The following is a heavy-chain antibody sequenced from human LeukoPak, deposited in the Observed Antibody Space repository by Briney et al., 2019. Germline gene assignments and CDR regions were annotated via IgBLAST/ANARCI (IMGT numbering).Heavy chain of an antibody. CDR1: GHTFTSYG. CDR2: ISAYNGNT. J-gene: IGHJ5*02. V-gene: IGHV1-18*01. CDR3: AGESPVVGVGATLRVRWFDP. D-gene: IGHD2-15*01. Sequence: ASVKVSCKASGHTFTSYGISWVRQAPGQGLEWMGWISAYNGNTNYAQKLQGRVTMTTDTSTSTVYMELRSLRSDDTAVYYCAGESPVVGVGATLRVRWFDPWGQGTLVTVSS.